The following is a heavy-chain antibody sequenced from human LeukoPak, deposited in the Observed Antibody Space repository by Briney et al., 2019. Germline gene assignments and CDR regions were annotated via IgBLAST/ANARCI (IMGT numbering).Heavy chain of an antibody. J-gene: IGHJ4*02. CDR1: GFTFTSYS. V-gene: IGHV3-23*01. D-gene: IGHD1-26*01. CDR3: AKKAQYNGNYPLDY. Sequence: GGSLRLSCAASGFTFTSYSMSWVRQAPGKGLEWVSGTSDRGDYTYYADSVKGQFTISRDNSKNTLYLQMYSLRAEDTALYFCAKKAQYNGNYPLDYWGQGTLVTVSS. CDR2: TSDRGDYT.